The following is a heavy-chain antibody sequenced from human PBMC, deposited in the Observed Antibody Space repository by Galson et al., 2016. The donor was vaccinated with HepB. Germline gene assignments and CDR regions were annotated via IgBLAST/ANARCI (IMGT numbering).Heavy chain of an antibody. CDR2: ISADALEK. CDR3: ARDPGEGDGGNWGAFDL. V-gene: IGHV3-23*01. CDR1: GFTLGNYA. J-gene: IGHJ3*01. Sequence: SLRLSCAASGFTLGNYAMAWVRQAPGKGLEWVSSISADALEKHYRDAVEGRFTISRDNARSLLYLQMYSLRVEDTAVYYCARDPGEGDGGNWGAFDLWGQGTVVTVSS. D-gene: IGHD4-23*01.